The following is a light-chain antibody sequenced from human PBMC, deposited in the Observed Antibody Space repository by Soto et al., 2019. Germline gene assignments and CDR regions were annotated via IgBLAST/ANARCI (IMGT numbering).Light chain of an antibody. CDR2: EGS. V-gene: IGLV2-23*01. CDR3: CSYAGGSRWV. J-gene: IGLJ3*02. CDR1: SSDIGSYNL. Sequence: QSALTQPASVSGSPGQSITISCTGTSSDIGSYNLVSWYQQHPGIAPKFMICEGSKRPSGVSDRFSGSKSGNTASLTISGLQAEDEADYYCCSYAGGSRWVFGGGTKLTVL.